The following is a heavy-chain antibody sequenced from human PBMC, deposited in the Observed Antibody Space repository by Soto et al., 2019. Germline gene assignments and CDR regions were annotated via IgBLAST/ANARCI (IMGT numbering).Heavy chain of an antibody. CDR1: GYTFTSYG. CDR3: ARTYCSSTSCYRHYYYYGMDV. J-gene: IGHJ6*02. V-gene: IGHV1-18*01. Sequence: ASVKVSCKASGYTFTSYGISWVRQAPGQGLEWMGWISAYNGNTNYAQKLQGRVTMTTDTSTSTAYMELRSLRSDDTAVYYCARTYCSSTSCYRHYYYYGMDVWGQGTLVTVSS. CDR2: ISAYNGNT. D-gene: IGHD2-2*02.